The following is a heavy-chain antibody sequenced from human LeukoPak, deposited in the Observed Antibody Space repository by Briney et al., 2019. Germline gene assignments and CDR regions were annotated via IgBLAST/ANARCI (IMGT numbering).Heavy chain of an antibody. V-gene: IGHV4-39*01. J-gene: IGHJ4*02. CDR2: IYCSGST. CDR1: GGSISSSSYY. D-gene: IGHD6-19*01. Sequence: PSETLSLTCTVSGGSISSSSYYWGWIRQPPGKGLEWIGSIYCSGSTYYNPSLKSRVTISVDTSKNQFSLKLSSVTAADTAVYYCATYLYSSGWYVDYWGQGTLVTVSS. CDR3: ATYLYSSGWYVDY.